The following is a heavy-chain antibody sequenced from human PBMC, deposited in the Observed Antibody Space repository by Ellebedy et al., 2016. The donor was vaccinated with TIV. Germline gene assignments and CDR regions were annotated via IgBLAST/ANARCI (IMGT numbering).Heavy chain of an antibody. CDR3: ATESLRSNNDAFDI. Sequence: AASVTVSCKVSGYTLTELSMHWVRQAPGKGLEWMGGFDPEDGETIYAQKFQGRVTMTEDTSTDTAYMELSSLRSEDTAVYYCATESLRSNNDAFDIWGQGTMVTVSS. CDR2: FDPEDGET. CDR1: GYTLTELS. J-gene: IGHJ3*02. V-gene: IGHV1-24*01. D-gene: IGHD4-17*01.